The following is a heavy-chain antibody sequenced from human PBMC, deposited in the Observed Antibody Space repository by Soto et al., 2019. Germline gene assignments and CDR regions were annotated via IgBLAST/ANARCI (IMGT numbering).Heavy chain of an antibody. D-gene: IGHD5-12*01. CDR2: IIPIFGTA. Sequence: QVQLVQSGAEVKKPGSSEKVSCKASGGTFSSYAISWVRQAPGQGLEWMGGIIPIFGTANYAQKFQGRVTITADESASTAYLELSSRSSEDTAVYYCASARDGYDDALDIWGQVTMVTVAS. CDR1: GGTFSSYA. CDR3: ASARDGYDDALDI. V-gene: IGHV1-69*12. J-gene: IGHJ3*02.